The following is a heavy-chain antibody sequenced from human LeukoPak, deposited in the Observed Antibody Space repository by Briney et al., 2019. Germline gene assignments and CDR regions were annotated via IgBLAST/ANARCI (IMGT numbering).Heavy chain of an antibody. CDR1: GVSIGSHY. V-gene: IGHV4-59*11. J-gene: IGHJ4*02. CDR3: ARDAY. Sequence: SETLSLTCTVSGVSIGSHYWSWIRQSPGKGLEWIGCVYNSGATVYNPSLTGRVTISVDTSKNQYSLNLRSVTAADAAVYYCARDAYWGQGILVTVSS. CDR2: VYNSGAT.